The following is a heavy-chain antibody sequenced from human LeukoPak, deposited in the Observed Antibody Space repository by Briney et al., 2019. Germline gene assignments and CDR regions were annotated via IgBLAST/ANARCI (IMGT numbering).Heavy chain of an antibody. CDR1: GGSISSSSYY. V-gene: IGHV4-39*07. CDR3: ARLMTTVTTGGGFFDY. Sequence: SETLSRSCTVSGGSISSSSYYWGWIRQPPGKGLEWIGSIYYSGSTYYKPSLKSRVTISVDMSKNQFSLKLRSVTAADTAVYYCARLMTTVTTGGGFFDYWGQGTLVTVSS. CDR2: IYYSGST. J-gene: IGHJ4*02. D-gene: IGHD4-17*01.